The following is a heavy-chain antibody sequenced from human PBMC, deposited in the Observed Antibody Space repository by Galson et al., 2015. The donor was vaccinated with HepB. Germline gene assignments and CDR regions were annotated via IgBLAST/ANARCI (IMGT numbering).Heavy chain of an antibody. CDR3: ARRGYNWNDAKRPQLFWFDP. J-gene: IGHJ5*02. CDR1: GYSFASYW. Sequence: QSGAEVKKPGESLKISCKSSGYSFASYWIAWVRQMPGKGLEWMGIIYPGDSDTRYSPSFQGQVTISADKSISTAYLQWSSLKASDTAMYYCARRGYNWNDAKRPQLFWFDPWGQGTLVTVSS. CDR2: IYPGDSDT. D-gene: IGHD1-20*01. V-gene: IGHV5-51*03.